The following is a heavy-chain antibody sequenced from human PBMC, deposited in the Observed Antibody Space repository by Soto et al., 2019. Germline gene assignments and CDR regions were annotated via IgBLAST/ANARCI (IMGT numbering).Heavy chain of an antibody. CDR3: ARDSVVVPAASYYYGMDV. J-gene: IGHJ6*02. Sequence: QVQLVQSGAEVKKPEASVKVSCKASGYTFTSYGISWVREAPGQGLEWMGWISAYNGNTNYAQKLQGRVTMTTDTSTSSAYMELRSLRSDDTAVYYCARDSVVVPAASYYYGMDVWGQGTTVTVSS. D-gene: IGHD2-2*01. V-gene: IGHV1-18*01. CDR1: GYTFTSYG. CDR2: ISAYNGNT.